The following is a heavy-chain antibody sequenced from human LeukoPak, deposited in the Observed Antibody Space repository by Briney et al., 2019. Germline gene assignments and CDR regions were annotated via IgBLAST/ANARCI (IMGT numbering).Heavy chain of an antibody. CDR2: INPNSGGT. CDR1: GYTFTGYY. D-gene: IGHD4-17*01. V-gene: IGHV1-2*02. J-gene: IGHJ4*02. Sequence: GASVKVSCKASGYTFTGYYMHWVRQAPGQGLEWMGWINPNSGGTNYAQKFQGRVTMTRDTSISTAYMELSRLRSDDTAVYYCARITYGDFHPFDYWGQGTLVTVSS. CDR3: ARITYGDFHPFDY.